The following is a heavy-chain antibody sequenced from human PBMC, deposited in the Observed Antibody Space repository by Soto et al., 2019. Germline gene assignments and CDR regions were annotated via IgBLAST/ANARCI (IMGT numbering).Heavy chain of an antibody. CDR3: ARSVVVPAATFYYYMDV. D-gene: IGHD2-2*01. CDR1: GGSISSDY. CDR2: IYYSGST. Sequence: PSETLSLTCTASGGSISSDYWSWIRQPPGKGLEWIGYIYYSGSTNYNPSLKSRVTISVDTSKNQFSLKLTSVTAADTALYFCARSVVVPAATFYYYMDVWGRGTTVTVSS. V-gene: IGHV4-59*01. J-gene: IGHJ6*03.